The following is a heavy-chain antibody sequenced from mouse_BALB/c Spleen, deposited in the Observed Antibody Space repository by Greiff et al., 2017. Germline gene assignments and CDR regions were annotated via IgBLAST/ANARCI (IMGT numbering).Heavy chain of an antibody. Sequence: QVQLKQSGPGLVAPSQSLSITCTVSGFSLTSYGVHWVRQPPGKGLEWLGVIWAGGSTNYNSALMSRLSISKDNSKSQVFLKMNSLQTDDTAMYYCARVGGNYHYYAMDYWGQGTSVTVSS. CDR3: ARVGGNYHYYAMDY. CDR1: GFSLTSYG. J-gene: IGHJ4*01. V-gene: IGHV2-9*02. D-gene: IGHD2-1*01. CDR2: IWAGGST.